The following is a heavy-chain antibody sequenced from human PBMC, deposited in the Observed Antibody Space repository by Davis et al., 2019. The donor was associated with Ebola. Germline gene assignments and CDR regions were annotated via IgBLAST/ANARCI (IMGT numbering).Heavy chain of an antibody. CDR3: ARVADVSCSSTSCYIGVVDY. V-gene: IGHV1-2*02. CDR2: INPNSGGT. J-gene: IGHJ4*02. D-gene: IGHD2-2*02. Sequence: ASVKVSCKASGYTFTGYYMHWVXXXXXXXXXXXGWINPNSGGTNYAQKLQGRVTMPTDTSTSTAYMELRSLRSDDTAVYYCARVADVSCSSTSCYIGVVDYWGQGTLVTVSS. CDR1: GYTFTGYY.